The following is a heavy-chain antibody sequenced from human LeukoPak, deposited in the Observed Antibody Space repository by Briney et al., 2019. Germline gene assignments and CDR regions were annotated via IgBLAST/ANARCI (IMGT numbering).Heavy chain of an antibody. CDR2: ISDSGST. Sequence: PSETLSLTCTVSGGSISSRSYYWGWIRQPPGKGLEWIGKISDSGSTYYSPSLRSRVTISIDMSKNQFSLKLSSVTAADTAVYYCARGVYSKGIAAAGRKPYYYYGMDVWGQGTTVTVSS. CDR3: ARGVYSKGIAAAGRKPYYYYGMDV. D-gene: IGHD6-13*01. J-gene: IGHJ6*02. V-gene: IGHV4-39*01. CDR1: GGSISSRSYY.